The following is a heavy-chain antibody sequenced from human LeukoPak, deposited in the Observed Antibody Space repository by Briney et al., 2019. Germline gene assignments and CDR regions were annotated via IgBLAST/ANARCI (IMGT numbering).Heavy chain of an antibody. V-gene: IGHV4-39*01. D-gene: IGHD3-9*01. J-gene: IGHJ3*02. CDR3: ARHLYKYYDILTGYYAGAFDI. CDR1: GGSISSSSYY. CDR2: IYYSGST. Sequence: PSETLSLTCTVSGGSISSSSYYWGWIRQPPGKGPEWIGSIYYSGSTYYNPSLKSRVTISVDTSKNRFSLKLSSVTAADTAVYYCARHLYKYYDILTGYYAGAFDIWGQGTMVTVSS.